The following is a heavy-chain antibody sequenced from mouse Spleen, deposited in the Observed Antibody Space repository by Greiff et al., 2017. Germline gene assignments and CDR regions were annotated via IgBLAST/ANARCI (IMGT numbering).Heavy chain of an antibody. CDR3: TLLYYGVDY. Sequence: VQLQQSGAELVRPGASVKLSCTASGFNIKDDYMHWVKQRPEQGLEWIGWIDPDNGDTEYASKFQGKATITADTSSNTAYLQLSSLTSEDTAVYYCTLLYYGVDYWGQGTTLTVSS. V-gene: IGHV14-4*01. D-gene: IGHD1-1*01. CDR1: GFNIKDDY. J-gene: IGHJ2*01. CDR2: IDPDNGDT.